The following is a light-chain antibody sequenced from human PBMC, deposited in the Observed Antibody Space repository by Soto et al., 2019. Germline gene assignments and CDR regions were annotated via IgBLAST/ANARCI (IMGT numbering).Light chain of an antibody. Sequence: EIVLTQSPATLSLSPVERATLSCRASPSVTNYLAWYQQKPGQPPGLLIYDASNRATGIPARFSGSGSGTDFTLTISSLEPEDFAVYCCQQYGSSPLFGPGTKVDIK. CDR3: QQYGSSPL. CDR2: DAS. CDR1: PSVTNY. V-gene: IGKV3-11*01. J-gene: IGKJ3*01.